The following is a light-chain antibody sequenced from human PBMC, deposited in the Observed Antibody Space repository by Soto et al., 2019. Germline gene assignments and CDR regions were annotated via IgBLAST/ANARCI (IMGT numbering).Light chain of an antibody. Sequence: DIQMTQSPSSVSAAVGDRVTITCRARQGSSNWLAWSQQKPWKAPKLLIYAASSLQSGVPPRFSGSGSGTDFTLTVSRLQPEDFATYYCQQANSFPSITFGQGTRLEMK. CDR3: QQANSFPSIT. CDR2: AAS. J-gene: IGKJ5*01. V-gene: IGKV1-12*02. CDR1: QGSSNW.